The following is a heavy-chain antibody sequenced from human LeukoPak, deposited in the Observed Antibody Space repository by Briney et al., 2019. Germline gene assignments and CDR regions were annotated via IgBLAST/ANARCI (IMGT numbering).Heavy chain of an antibody. Sequence: GGSLRLSCAASGFTVTTYAMRWVRQAPGKGLECVSTISSCGVSAYYADSVKGRFTISRDNSKHTLFLQMNSLRAEDTAVYYCAKGDYYDFDYWGQGTLVTVSS. D-gene: IGHD3-10*01. CDR1: GFTVTTYA. J-gene: IGHJ4*02. CDR2: ISSCGVSA. V-gene: IGHV3-23*01. CDR3: AKGDYYDFDY.